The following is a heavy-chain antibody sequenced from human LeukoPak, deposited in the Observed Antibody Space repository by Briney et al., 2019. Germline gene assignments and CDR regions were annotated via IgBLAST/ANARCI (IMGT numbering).Heavy chain of an antibody. CDR1: GGSISSYY. V-gene: IGHV4-59*01. D-gene: IGHD3-10*01. CDR3: ARESGYYYGMDV. Sequence: SETLSLTCTVSGGSISSYYWSWIRQPPGKGLEWIGYIYYSGSTNYNPSLTSRVTISVDPSKNQFSLKLSSVTAADTAVYYCARESGYYYGMDVWGQGTTVTVSS. J-gene: IGHJ6*02. CDR2: IYYSGST.